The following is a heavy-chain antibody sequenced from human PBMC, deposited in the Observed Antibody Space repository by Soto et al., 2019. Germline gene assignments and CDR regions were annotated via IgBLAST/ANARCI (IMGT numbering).Heavy chain of an antibody. CDR3: ASGIDP. J-gene: IGHJ5*02. V-gene: IGHV3-7*05. CDR2: IKTDGSET. Sequence: EAQLVESGGDLVQPGGSLRLSCAASGFMFSDSWMNWVRQAPGKGLEWVANIKTDGSETAYVDSVKGRFTISRDNAKKFPYLQMNSLRVDDTAVYYCASGIDPWGQGTLVTVSS. CDR1: GFMFSDSW.